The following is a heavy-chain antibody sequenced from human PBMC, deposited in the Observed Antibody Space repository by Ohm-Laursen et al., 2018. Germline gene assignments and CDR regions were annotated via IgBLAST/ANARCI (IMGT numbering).Heavy chain of an antibody. D-gene: IGHD5-18*01. V-gene: IGHV4-59*11. Sequence: TLSLTCTVSGGSISRQYWNWIRQPPGKGLEWIGYIYSSGSTKYNPSLNSRVTISEDTSKNQFSLKLRSVTAADTAVYYCARDRLAMADYYYYDMDVWGQGTTVTVSS. CDR1: GGSISRQY. CDR2: IYSSGST. J-gene: IGHJ6*02. CDR3: ARDRLAMADYYYYDMDV.